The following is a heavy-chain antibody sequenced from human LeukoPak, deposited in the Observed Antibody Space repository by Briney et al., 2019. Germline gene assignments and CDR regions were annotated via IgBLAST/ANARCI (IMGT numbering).Heavy chain of an antibody. CDR3: ARHASGGDY. Sequence: PSQTLSLTCTVTDGSISSGSSYWNWIRQPAGKGLEWIGRIYISGTTNYNPSLKSRVTISLDKSTNQFSLKLSSVTAADTAVYYCARHASGGDYWGQGTLVTVSS. CDR2: IYISGTT. CDR1: DGSISSGSSY. D-gene: IGHD6-19*01. J-gene: IGHJ4*02. V-gene: IGHV4-61*02.